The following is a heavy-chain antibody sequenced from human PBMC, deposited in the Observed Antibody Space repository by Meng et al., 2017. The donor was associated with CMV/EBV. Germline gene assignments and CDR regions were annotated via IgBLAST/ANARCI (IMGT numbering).Heavy chain of an antibody. V-gene: IGHV1-69*01. D-gene: IGHD3-22*01. CDR1: GGTFSSYA. CDR3: ARSYYDSSGYLGFDP. Sequence: QVQLVQSGAEVKKPGSSVKVSCNTSGGTFSSYAISWVRQAPGQGLEWMGGIIPIFGTANYAQKFQGRVTITADESTSTAYMELSSLRSEDTAVYYCARSYYDSSGYLGFDPWGQGTLVTVSS. CDR2: IIPIFGTA. J-gene: IGHJ5*02.